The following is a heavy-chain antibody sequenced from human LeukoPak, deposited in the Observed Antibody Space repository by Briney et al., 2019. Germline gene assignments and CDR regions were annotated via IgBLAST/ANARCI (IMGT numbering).Heavy chain of an antibody. D-gene: IGHD2-15*01. CDR1: GYTFTSYY. Sequence: ASVKVSCKASGYTFTSYYMHWVRQAPGQGLEWMGIINPSDGSTSYAQKFQGRVTMTRDTSTSTVYMELSSLRSEDTAVYYCARTQNGYCSGGSCYPFDYWGQGTLVTVSS. J-gene: IGHJ4*02. CDR2: INPSDGST. CDR3: ARTQNGYCSGGSCYPFDY. V-gene: IGHV1-46*01.